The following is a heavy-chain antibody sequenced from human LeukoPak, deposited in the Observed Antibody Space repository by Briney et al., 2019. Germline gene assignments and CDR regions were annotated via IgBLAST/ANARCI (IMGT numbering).Heavy chain of an antibody. CDR2: IYYSGST. D-gene: IGHD6-6*01. CDR3: ARGVEYSSSSGLGY. J-gene: IGHJ4*02. Sequence: SETLSLTCTVSGGSISSYYWSWIRQPPGKGLQWIGYIYYSGSTNYNPSLKSRLHISVETSKNQFSLKLSSVTAADTGLYYCARGVEYSSSSGLGYWGGRTLVTVSS. V-gene: IGHV4-59*01. CDR1: GGSISSYY.